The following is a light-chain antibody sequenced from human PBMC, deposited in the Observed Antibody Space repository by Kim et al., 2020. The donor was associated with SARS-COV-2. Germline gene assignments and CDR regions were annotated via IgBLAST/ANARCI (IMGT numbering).Light chain of an antibody. V-gene: IGLV1-44*01. CDR3: AKWYVSLHAWV. CDR2: TNN. J-gene: IGLJ3*02. CDR1: RSNIGIKA. Sequence: ELTQPPSASGTPGQRVSISCIGSRSNIGIKAVNWFQQLPGTAPKLLMYTNNQRPPGVPDRFSGSKSGTSASLAISGLRSEDEADYYCAKWYVSLHAWVFGGGTQLTVL.